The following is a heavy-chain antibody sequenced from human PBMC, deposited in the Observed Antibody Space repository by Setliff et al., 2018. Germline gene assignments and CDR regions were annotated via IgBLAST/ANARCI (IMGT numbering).Heavy chain of an antibody. CDR3: AKANAMVVTSHSYGMDV. D-gene: IGHD2-21*02. CDR2: INQDGSGK. Sequence: PGGSLRLSCAASGFTFSSFWMAWVRQSPGRGLEWVANINQDGSGKYYVDSVKGRFTISRDNAKNTLNLQMNGLRAEDTAVYYCAKANAMVVTSHSYGMDVWGQGTTVTVSS. CDR1: GFTFSSFW. V-gene: IGHV3-7*01. J-gene: IGHJ6*02.